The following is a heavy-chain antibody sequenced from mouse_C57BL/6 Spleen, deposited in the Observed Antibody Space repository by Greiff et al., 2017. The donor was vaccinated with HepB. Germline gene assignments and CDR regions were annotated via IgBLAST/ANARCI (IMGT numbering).Heavy chain of an antibody. CDR1: GYTFTSYW. J-gene: IGHJ2*01. D-gene: IGHD1-1*01. CDR3: ARDTRDY. V-gene: IGHV1-59*01. CDR2: IDPSDSYT. Sequence: VQLQQPGAELVRPGTSVKLSCKASGYTFTSYWMHWVKQRPGQGLEWIGVIDPSDSYTNYNQKFKGKATLTVDTSSSTAYMQLSSLTSEDSAVYYCARDTRDYWGQGTTLTVSS.